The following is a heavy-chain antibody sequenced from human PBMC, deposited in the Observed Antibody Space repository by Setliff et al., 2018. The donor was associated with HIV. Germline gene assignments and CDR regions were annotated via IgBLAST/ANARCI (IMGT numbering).Heavy chain of an antibody. V-gene: IGHV3-74*01. D-gene: IGHD3-9*01. CDR2: LNSDGRST. CDR3: ARGDQTGYYTTYYYYMDV. J-gene: IGHJ6*03. CDR1: GFTFSSYS. Sequence: LRLSCAASGFTFSSYSMYWVRQAPGKGLMWVSRLNSDGRSTTYADSVKGRFTISRDNARNTVFLQMNSLRAEDSAVYYCARGDQTGYYTTYYYYMDVWGLGTTVTVSS.